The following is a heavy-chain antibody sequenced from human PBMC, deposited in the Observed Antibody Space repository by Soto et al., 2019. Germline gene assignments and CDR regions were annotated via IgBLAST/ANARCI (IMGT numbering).Heavy chain of an antibody. Sequence: EVQLVESGGGLVQPGGSLRLSCAASGFTFSSYWMHWVRQAPGKGLVWVSRINSDGSSTSYADSVKGRFTISRDNAKNTLYLQMNSLRAEDTAVYYCARGGGQQPEYYYYGMDVWGQGTTVTVSS. V-gene: IGHV3-74*01. CDR2: INSDGSST. CDR3: ARGGGQQPEYYYYGMDV. D-gene: IGHD6-13*01. J-gene: IGHJ6*02. CDR1: GFTFSSYW.